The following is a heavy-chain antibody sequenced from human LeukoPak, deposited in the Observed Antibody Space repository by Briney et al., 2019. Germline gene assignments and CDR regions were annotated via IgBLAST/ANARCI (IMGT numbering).Heavy chain of an antibody. CDR3: TTTDGDYGIDY. J-gene: IGHJ4*02. V-gene: IGHV1-69*13. D-gene: IGHD4-17*01. CDR2: IIPIFGTA. CDR1: GGTFSSYA. Sequence: SVKVSCKASGGTFSSYAISWVRQAPGQGLEWMGGIIPIFGTANYAQKFQGRVTITADESTSTAYMELNSLKTEDTAVYYCTTTDGDYGIDYWGQGTLVTVSS.